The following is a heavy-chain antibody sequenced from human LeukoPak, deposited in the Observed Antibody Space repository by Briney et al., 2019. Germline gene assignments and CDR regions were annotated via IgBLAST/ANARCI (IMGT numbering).Heavy chain of an antibody. V-gene: IGHV4-31*03. CDR2: IYYSGST. CDR3: ARWGNYYDSSGYFPFDY. D-gene: IGHD3-22*01. J-gene: IGHJ4*02. Sequence: SQTLSLTCTVSGGSISDAAYYWSWIRQHPGEGLKWIGYIYYSGSTSYNPSLKSRVTISVDTSKNQFSLKLTSVTAADTAVYYCARWGNYYDSSGYFPFDYWGQGTLVTVSP. CDR1: GGSISDAAYY.